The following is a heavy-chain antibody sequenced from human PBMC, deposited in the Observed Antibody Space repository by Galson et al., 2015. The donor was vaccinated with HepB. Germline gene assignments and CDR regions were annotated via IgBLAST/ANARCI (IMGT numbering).Heavy chain of an antibody. CDR2: INPSGGST. CDR1: GYTFTSYY. V-gene: IGHV1-46*01. Sequence: SVKVSCKASGYTFTSYYMHWVRQAPGQGLEWMGIINPSGGSTSYAQKFQGRVTMTRDTSTSTAYMELSSLRSEDTAVYYCARDSITIFGVVIIDYYYMDVWGKGTTVTVSS. J-gene: IGHJ6*03. CDR3: ARDSITIFGVVIIDYYYMDV. D-gene: IGHD3-3*01.